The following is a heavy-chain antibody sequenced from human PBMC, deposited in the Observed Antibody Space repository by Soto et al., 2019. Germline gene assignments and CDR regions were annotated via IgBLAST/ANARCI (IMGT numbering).Heavy chain of an antibody. CDR2: IYYSGST. V-gene: IGHV4-39*01. CDR3: ATSYITSRTYYFDY. J-gene: IGHJ4*02. D-gene: IGHD1-20*01. CDR1: GGSISSSSNYY. Sequence: PSETVSLTCTVSGGSISSSSNYYWGWIRQPPGKGLAWIGSIYYSGSTYYNPSLKSRVTISVDTPKNQLSLNLSSVTAADTAVYYCATSYITSRTYYFDYWGQGTLVT.